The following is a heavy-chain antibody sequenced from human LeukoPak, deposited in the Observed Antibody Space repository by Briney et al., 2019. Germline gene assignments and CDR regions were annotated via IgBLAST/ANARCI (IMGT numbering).Heavy chain of an antibody. J-gene: IGHJ4*02. CDR3: ARDGYCSGGSCYSGGTSPIDY. CDR1: GFTFSDYY. V-gene: IGHV3-11*04. Sequence: KSGGSLRLSCAASGFTFSDYYMSWIRQAPGKGLEWVSYISSSGSTIYYADSVKGRYTISRDNAKNSLYLQMNSLRAEDTAVYYCARDGYCSGGSCYSGGTSPIDYWGQGTLVTVSS. D-gene: IGHD2-15*01. CDR2: ISSSGSTI.